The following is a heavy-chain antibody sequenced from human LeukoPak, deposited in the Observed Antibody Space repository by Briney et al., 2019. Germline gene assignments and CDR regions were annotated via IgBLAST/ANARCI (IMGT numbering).Heavy chain of an antibody. V-gene: IGHV3-30*18. J-gene: IGHJ5*02. CDR1: GFTFSGYD. D-gene: IGHD2-21*02. CDR3: AKGGPGDGNWFDL. CDR2: ISYDGSNK. Sequence: GRSLRLSCVASGFTFSGYDTHWVRQAPGKGLEWVTLISYDGSNKYYADSVKGRFTISRDNPKNTLYLQMNSLRGEDTAVYYCAKGGPGDGNWFDLWGQGTLVTVSS.